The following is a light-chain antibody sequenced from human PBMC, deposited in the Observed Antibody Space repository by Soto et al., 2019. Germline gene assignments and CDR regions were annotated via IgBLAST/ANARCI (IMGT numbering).Light chain of an antibody. Sequence: EIVLTQSPGTLSLSPWERATLSCRASQSVSSSFLAWYQQKPGQAPRLLIFGASNRATGIPDRFSGSGSGTDFTLTISRLEPEDFAVYYCQQYDSSPLTFGGGTKVEIK. V-gene: IGKV3-20*01. CDR3: QQYDSSPLT. J-gene: IGKJ4*01. CDR2: GAS. CDR1: QSVSSSF.